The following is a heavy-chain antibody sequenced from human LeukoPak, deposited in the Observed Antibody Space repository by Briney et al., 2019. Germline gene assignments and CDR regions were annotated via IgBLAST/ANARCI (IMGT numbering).Heavy chain of an antibody. V-gene: IGHV1-2*02. CDR2: INPNSGGT. J-gene: IGHJ4*02. CDR1: GYTFTGYY. CDR3: ARGQSSSWYVY. D-gene: IGHD6-13*01. Sequence: GASVKVSCKASGYTFTGYYMHWVRQAPGQGLEWMGWINPNSGGTNYAQEFQGRVTMTRDTSISTAYMELSRLRSDDTAVYYCARGQSSSWYVYWGQGTQVTVSS.